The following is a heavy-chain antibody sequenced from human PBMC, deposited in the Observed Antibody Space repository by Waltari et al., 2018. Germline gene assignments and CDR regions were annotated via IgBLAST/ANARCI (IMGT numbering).Heavy chain of an antibody. J-gene: IGHJ4*02. D-gene: IGHD5-12*01. CDR3: AREDGGYGYFDY. Sequence: QVQLQESGTGLVKPSETLSLTCTVSGGSISSYYWSWIRQPPGKGLEWIGYIYYSGSTNYNPSLKSRVTISVDTSKNQFSLKLSSVTAADTAVYYCAREDGGYGYFDYWGQGTLVTVSS. CDR2: IYYSGST. V-gene: IGHV4-59*01. CDR1: GGSISSYY.